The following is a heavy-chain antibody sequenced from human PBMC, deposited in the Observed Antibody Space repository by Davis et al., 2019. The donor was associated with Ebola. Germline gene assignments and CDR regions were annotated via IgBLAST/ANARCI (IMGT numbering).Heavy chain of an antibody. J-gene: IGHJ4*02. V-gene: IGHV3-30*04. CDR1: GFTFSSYD. D-gene: IGHD5-18*01. CDR3: AREDTAMAYFDC. Sequence: GESLKISCAASGFTFSSYDMHWVRQAPGKGLEWVAVISYDGSNKYYADSVKGRFTISRDNSKYMLYLQMSGLRAEDTAVYYCAREDTAMAYFDCWGQGTLVTVSS. CDR2: ISYDGSNK.